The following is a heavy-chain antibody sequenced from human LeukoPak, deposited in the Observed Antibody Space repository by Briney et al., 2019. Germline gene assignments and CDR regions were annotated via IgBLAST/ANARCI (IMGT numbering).Heavy chain of an antibody. CDR1: GFTFSSYA. D-gene: IGHD3-9*01. J-gene: IGHJ6*02. CDR3: AKDQGYNPPWYHEVLRYSMDV. CDR2: LSGSGGRT. Sequence: SGGSLRLSCAASGFTFSSYAMSWVRQAPGKGLEWVSALSGSGGRTYYADSVKGRFTISRDNSKNTLYLQMNSLRAEDTAVYYCAKDQGYNPPWYHEVLRYSMDVWGQGTTVTVSS. V-gene: IGHV3-23*01.